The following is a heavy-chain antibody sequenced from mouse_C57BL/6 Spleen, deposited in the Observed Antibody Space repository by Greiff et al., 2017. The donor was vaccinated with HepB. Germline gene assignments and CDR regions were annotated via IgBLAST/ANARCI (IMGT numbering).Heavy chain of an antibody. CDR2: IHPNSGST. V-gene: IGHV1-64*01. D-gene: IGHD1-1*01. CDR3: ARDGSSYVPHDFDY. J-gene: IGHJ2*01. Sequence: QVQLQQPGAELVKPGASVKLSCKASGYTFTSYWMHWVKQRPGQGLEWIGMIHPNSGSTNYNEKFKSKATLTVDKSSSTAYMQLSSLTSEDSAVYYCARDGSSYVPHDFDYWGQGTTLTVSS. CDR1: GYTFTSYW.